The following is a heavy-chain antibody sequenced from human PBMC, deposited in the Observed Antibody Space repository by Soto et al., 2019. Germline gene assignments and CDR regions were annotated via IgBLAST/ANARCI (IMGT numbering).Heavy chain of an antibody. D-gene: IGHD4-17*01. V-gene: IGHV4-34*01. J-gene: IGHJ4*02. CDR3: LYRDYQTEG. Sequence: PSETLSLTCAVYGGSFSGYYWSWIRQPPGKGLEWIGEINHSGSTNYNPSLKSRVTISVDTSKNQFSLKLSSVTAADTAVYYCLYRDYQTEGWGQGTLVTVSS. CDR2: INHSGST. CDR1: GGSFSGYY.